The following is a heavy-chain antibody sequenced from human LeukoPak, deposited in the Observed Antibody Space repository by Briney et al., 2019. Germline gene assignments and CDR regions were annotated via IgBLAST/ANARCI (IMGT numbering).Heavy chain of an antibody. CDR2: IKGDDSAR. D-gene: IGHD1-26*01. V-gene: IGHV3-7*01. J-gene: IGHJ4*02. CDR3: ARDVVGSLDY. CDR1: GFTFSTYW. Sequence: GGSLRLSCAASGFTFSTYWMAWVRQAPGKGLEWGANIKGDDSARHQADSVKGRFTISRDNAQNSVYLQMSSLRGEGTAIYYCARDVVGSLDYWGQGTLVTVSS.